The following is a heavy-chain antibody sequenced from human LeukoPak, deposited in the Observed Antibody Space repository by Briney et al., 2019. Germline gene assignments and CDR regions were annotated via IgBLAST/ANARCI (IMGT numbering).Heavy chain of an antibody. CDR2: IYYSGST. CDR1: GGSISSSSYY. V-gene: IGHV4-39*01. Sequence: PSETLSLTCTVSGGSISSSSYYWGWIRQPPGKGLEWIGSIYYSGSTYYNPSLESRVTISVDTSKNQFSLKLSSVTAADTAVYYCAAVPESYYTVYYFNYWGQGTLVTVSS. J-gene: IGHJ4*02. CDR3: AAVPESYYTVYYFNY. D-gene: IGHD3-10*01.